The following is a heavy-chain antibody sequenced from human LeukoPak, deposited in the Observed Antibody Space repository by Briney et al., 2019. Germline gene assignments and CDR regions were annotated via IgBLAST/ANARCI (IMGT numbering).Heavy chain of an antibody. Sequence: SETLSLTCAVSGGTISSGGYSWSWIRQPPGKGLEWIGYIYHSGSTYYNPSLKSRVTISVDRSKNQFSLELSSVTAADTAVYYCARAGGDYTDWFDPWGQGTLVTVSS. CDR3: ARAGGDYTDWFDP. J-gene: IGHJ5*02. CDR2: IYHSGST. D-gene: IGHD4-17*01. CDR1: GGTISSGGYS. V-gene: IGHV4-30-2*01.